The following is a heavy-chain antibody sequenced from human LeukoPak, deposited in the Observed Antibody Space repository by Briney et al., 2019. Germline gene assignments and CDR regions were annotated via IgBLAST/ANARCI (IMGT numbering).Heavy chain of an antibody. CDR3: ARIRAYYYGMDV. CDR2: FHSSGST. J-gene: IGHJ6*02. D-gene: IGHD3-3*01. CDR1: GGSVNSRYYF. Sequence: PWETLSLTCTVSGGSVNSRYYFWSWFRQPPGKGLEWIGYFHSSGSTSSNPSLKSRVTISVDTSKNQFSLNQYSVTAADTAVYYCARIRAYYYGMDVWGQGTTVTVSS. V-gene: IGHV4-61*01.